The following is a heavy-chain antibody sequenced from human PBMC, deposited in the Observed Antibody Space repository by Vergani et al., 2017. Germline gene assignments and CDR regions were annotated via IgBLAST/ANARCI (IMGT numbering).Heavy chain of an antibody. J-gene: IGHJ2*01. CDR2: ISWNSGSI. CDR3: AKDHYDFWSGYPNLSPFDL. CDR1: GFTFDDYA. D-gene: IGHD3-3*01. Sequence: EVHLEESGGGLVQPGRSLRLSCAASGFTFDDYAMHWVRQAPGKGLEWVSGISWNSGSIGYADSVKGRFTISRDNAKNSLYLQMNSLRAEDTALYYCAKDHYDFWSGYPNLSPFDLWGRGTLVTVSS. V-gene: IGHV3-9*01.